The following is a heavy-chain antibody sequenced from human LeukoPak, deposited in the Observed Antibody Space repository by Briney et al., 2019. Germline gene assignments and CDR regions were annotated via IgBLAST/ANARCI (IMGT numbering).Heavy chain of an antibody. CDR3: ARSRAEKVPARGSYRHHDAFDI. J-gene: IGHJ3*02. D-gene: IGHD3-16*02. Sequence: GESLKISCKGAGYSFPNYCIGWVRQMPGKGLEWMGIIYPGDSDTTYKPSFQGQVTISADKSISTAYLQWSSLKASDTAMYYCARSRAEKVPARGSYRHHDAFDIWGQGTRVTVSP. CDR1: GYSFPNYC. V-gene: IGHV5-51*01. CDR2: IYPGDSDT.